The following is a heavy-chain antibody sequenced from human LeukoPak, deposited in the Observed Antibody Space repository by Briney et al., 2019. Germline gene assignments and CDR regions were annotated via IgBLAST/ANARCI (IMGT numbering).Heavy chain of an antibody. CDR1: GFTFSSYA. J-gene: IGHJ4*02. CDR3: AKGNVYYDILTGYDY. D-gene: IGHD3-9*01. Sequence: GGSLRLSCAASGFTFSSYAMHWVRQAPGKGLEWVAVISYDGSNKYYADSVKGRFTISRDNSKNTLYLQMNSLRAEDTAVYYCAKGNVYYDILTGYDYWGQGTLVTVSS. V-gene: IGHV3-30-3*01. CDR2: ISYDGSNK.